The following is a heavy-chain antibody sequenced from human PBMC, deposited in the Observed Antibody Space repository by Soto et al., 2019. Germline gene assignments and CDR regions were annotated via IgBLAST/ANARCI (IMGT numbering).Heavy chain of an antibody. Sequence: GSLRLSCAASGFTLTDYDMHWVRQAPGKGPEWVALISRDGDDQYYAESVRGRFTVSRDNSKDTLDLQMDSLRVEDSGIYYCVCESPTAYFDVWGQGTPVTVSS. CDR1: GFTLTDYD. V-gene: IGHV3-30*03. J-gene: IGHJ4*02. CDR2: ISRDGDDQ. CDR3: VCESPTAYFDV.